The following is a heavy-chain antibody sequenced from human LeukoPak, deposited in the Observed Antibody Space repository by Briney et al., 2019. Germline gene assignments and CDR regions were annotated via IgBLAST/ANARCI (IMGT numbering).Heavy chain of an antibody. J-gene: IGHJ4*02. V-gene: IGHV3-30*02. CDR2: IRFDGSKK. CDR3: AKGSGSTYNDFWSGVLDY. Sequence: AGGSLRLSCAASGFTFSSYAMSWVRQAPGKGLEWVAFIRFDGSKKYYVDSVKGRFTISRDNSKNTLYLQMNSLRPEDTAVYYCAKGSGSTYNDFWSGVLDYWGQGTLVTVSS. D-gene: IGHD3-3*01. CDR1: GFTFSSYA.